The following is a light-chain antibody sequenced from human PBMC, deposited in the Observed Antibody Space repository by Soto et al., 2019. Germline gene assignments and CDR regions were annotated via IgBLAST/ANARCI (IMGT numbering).Light chain of an antibody. V-gene: IGLV2-14*01. CDR3: SSYTSSSTVV. CDR1: SSDVGGYKY. J-gene: IGLJ2*01. CDR2: EVS. Sequence: QSALTQPASVSGSPGQSITISCTGTSSDVGGYKYVSWYQQHPGKAPKVMIYEVSNRPSGVSNRFSGSKSGNMASLTISGLQAEDEADYYCSSYTSSSTVVFGGGTKVTVL.